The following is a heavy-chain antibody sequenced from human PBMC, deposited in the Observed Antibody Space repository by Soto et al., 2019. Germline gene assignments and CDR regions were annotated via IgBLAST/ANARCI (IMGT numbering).Heavy chain of an antibody. CDR1: GGSFSGYY. CDR2: INHSGST. J-gene: IGHJ6*03. CDR3: ARAPAAIREYYYYYYYMDV. D-gene: IGHD2-2*02. Sequence: SETMSLTCAVYGGSFSGYYWSWIRQPPGKGLEWIGEINHSGSTNYNPSLKSRVTISVDTSKNQFSLKLSSVTAADTAVYYCARAPAAIREYYYYYYYMDVWGKGTTVTVSS. V-gene: IGHV4-34*01.